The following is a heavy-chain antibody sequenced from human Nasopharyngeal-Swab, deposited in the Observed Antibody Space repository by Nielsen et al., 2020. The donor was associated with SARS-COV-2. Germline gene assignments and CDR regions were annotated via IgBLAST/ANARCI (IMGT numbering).Heavy chain of an antibody. D-gene: IGHD3-10*01. CDR3: ARLVRGSTINYFDF. CDR1: VYTYNTYG. Sequence: ASVKVSCKASVYTYNTYGITWVRQAPGQGLEWMGWISAYNGNTDYAQKFQDRFTMTTDTSTSTAYMELKSLRSDDTAVYYCARLVRGSTINYFDFWGQGTLVTVSS. CDR2: ISAYNGNT. J-gene: IGHJ4*02. V-gene: IGHV1-18*04.